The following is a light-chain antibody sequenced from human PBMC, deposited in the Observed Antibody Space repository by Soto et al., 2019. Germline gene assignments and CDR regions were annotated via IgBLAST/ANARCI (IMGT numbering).Light chain of an antibody. CDR2: GAS. Sequence: IHLSLSPSSVSASFGDRITITCRACQSVNTYLNWYQQKPGQAPNLLIYGASSLQSGVPARFSGSGSGTEFTLTITSLEPGDFATYYCQHSYNNPTTFGRGTKVDI. V-gene: IGKV1-39*01. J-gene: IGKJ2*01. CDR3: QHSYNNPTT. CDR1: QSVNTY.